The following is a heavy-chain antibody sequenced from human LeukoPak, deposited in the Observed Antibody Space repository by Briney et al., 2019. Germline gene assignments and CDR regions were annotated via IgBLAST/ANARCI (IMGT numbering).Heavy chain of an antibody. V-gene: IGHV3-23*01. J-gene: IGHJ4*02. D-gene: IGHD2-15*01. CDR1: GFTFSGYA. Sequence: GGSLRLSCAASGFTFSGYAMSWVRQAPGKGLEWVSAISGSGGSTYCADSVKGRFTISRDNSKNTLYLQMNSLRAEDTAVYYCAKDLSDFSWWYFDYWGQGTLVTVSS. CDR3: AKDLSDFSWWYFDY. CDR2: ISGSGGST.